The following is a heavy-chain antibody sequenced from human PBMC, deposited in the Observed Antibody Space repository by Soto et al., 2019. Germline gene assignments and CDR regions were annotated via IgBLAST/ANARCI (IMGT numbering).Heavy chain of an antibody. Sequence: QVQLQESGPGLVKPSQTLSLTCTVSGGSISSGGYYWSWIRQHPGKGLEWIGYIYYSGSTYYNPSLKSLVTISVETSKNHFSLKLSSVPAADTAVYYCASSSGGSYYDYWGQGTLVTVSS. V-gene: IGHV4-31*01. D-gene: IGHD2-15*01. CDR1: GGSISSGGYY. J-gene: IGHJ4*02. CDR2: IYYSGST. CDR3: ASSSGGSYYDY.